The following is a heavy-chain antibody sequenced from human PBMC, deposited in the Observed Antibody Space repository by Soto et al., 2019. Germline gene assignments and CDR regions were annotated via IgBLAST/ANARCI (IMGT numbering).Heavy chain of an antibody. Sequence: PGGSLRLSCAASGFTFSSYSMNWVRQAPGKGLEWVSSISSSSSYIYYADSVKGRFTISRDNAKNSLYLQMNSLRAEDTAVYYCARRCISTSCQTVYYGMDVWGQGTTVTVSS. V-gene: IGHV3-21*01. D-gene: IGHD2-2*01. CDR3: ARRCISTSCQTVYYGMDV. J-gene: IGHJ6*02. CDR2: ISSSSSYI. CDR1: GFTFSSYS.